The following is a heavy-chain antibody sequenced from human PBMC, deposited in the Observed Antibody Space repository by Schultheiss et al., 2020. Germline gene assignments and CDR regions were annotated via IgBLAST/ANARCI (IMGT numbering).Heavy chain of an antibody. CDR3: ARVPAPHYYYGMDV. CDR2: IYYTGST. CDR1: GGSISSSTSY. Sequence: GSLRLSCTVSGGSISSSTSYWGWNRQPPGKGLEWIGSIYYTGSTYYNPSLKSRVTISVDTSKNQFSLRLSSVTAADTAVYYCARVPAPHYYYGMDVWGQGTTVTVSS. V-gene: IGHV4-39*07. J-gene: IGHJ6*02. D-gene: IGHD2-2*01.